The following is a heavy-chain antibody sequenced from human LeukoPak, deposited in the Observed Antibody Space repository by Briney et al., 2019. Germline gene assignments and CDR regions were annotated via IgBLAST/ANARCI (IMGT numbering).Heavy chain of an antibody. CDR1: GYAFTGYY. D-gene: IGHD3-3*01. CDR3: ARGRYDFWSGYYTPRGAYYYYMDV. J-gene: IGHJ6*03. Sequence: ASVKVSCKASGYAFTGYYMHWVRQAPGQGLEWMGWINPNSGGTNYAQKLQGRVTMTTGTSTSTAYMELRSLRSDDTAVYYCARGRYDFWSGYYTPRGAYYYYMDVWGKGTTVTVSS. CDR2: INPNSGGT. V-gene: IGHV1-2*02.